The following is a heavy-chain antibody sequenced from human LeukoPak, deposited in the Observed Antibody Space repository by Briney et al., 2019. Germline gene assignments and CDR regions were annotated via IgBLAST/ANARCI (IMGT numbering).Heavy chain of an antibody. Sequence: ASAWASRKASLYTFTSYTIGCVRQTPQRGLECRGWIKPNSVGTNYAQKFQGRVTIRRDTSISTAYMELCRLRSHDTAAYNCARYSSVSRSWYVGSYYMDVWGKGTTVTVSS. CDR2: IKPNSVGT. CDR3: ARYSSVSRSWYVGSYYMDV. V-gene: IGHV1-2*02. J-gene: IGHJ6*03. D-gene: IGHD6-13*01. CDR1: LYTFTSYT.